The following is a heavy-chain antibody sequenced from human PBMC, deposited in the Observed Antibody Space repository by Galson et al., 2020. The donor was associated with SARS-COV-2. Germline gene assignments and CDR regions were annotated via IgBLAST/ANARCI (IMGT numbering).Heavy chain of an antibody. CDR2: INWNSERI. V-gene: IGHV3-9*01. J-gene: IGHJ6*02. Sequence: SLKISCATSGFKFDDHAMHWVRQPPGKGLEWVAGINWNSERIGYADSVRGRFVISRDNAKNSLYLQMNSLRIEDTALYFCAQDRVAGAGRGYDYYGMDVWGRGTTVTVSS. CDR1: GFKFDDHA. D-gene: IGHD6-19*01. CDR3: AQDRVAGAGRGYDYYGMDV.